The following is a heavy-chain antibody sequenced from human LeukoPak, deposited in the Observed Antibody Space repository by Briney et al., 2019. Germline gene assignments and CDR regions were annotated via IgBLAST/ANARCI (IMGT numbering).Heavy chain of an antibody. Sequence: PGGSLRLSCAASGFTLITYAMTWVRQAPGKGLEWVSSISNSGGSTYYADSVRGRFTISRDNSKNTLYLQMNSLRAEDTAVYYCAKTGSGYCSSTSCYAASSVGTYYFDYWGQGTLVTVSS. CDR1: GFTLITYA. J-gene: IGHJ4*02. CDR2: ISNSGGST. CDR3: AKTGSGYCSSTSCYAASSVGTYYFDY. V-gene: IGHV3-23*01. D-gene: IGHD2-2*03.